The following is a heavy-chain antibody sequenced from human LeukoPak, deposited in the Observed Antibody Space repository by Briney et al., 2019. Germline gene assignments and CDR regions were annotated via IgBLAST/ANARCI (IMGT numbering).Heavy chain of an antibody. J-gene: IGHJ5*02. Sequence: SETLSLTCTVSGGSISSYYWSWLRQPAGKGLEWIGRIYTSGSTNYNPSLKSRVTMSVDTSKNQFSLQLSSVSAADTAVYYCARTIVVVITGEDNWFDPWGQGTLVTVSS. CDR3: ARTIVVVITGEDNWFDP. CDR1: GGSISSYY. D-gene: IGHD3-22*01. CDR2: IYTSGST. V-gene: IGHV4-4*07.